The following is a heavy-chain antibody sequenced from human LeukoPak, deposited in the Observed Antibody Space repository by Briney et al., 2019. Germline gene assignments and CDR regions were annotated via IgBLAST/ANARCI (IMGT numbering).Heavy chain of an antibody. J-gene: IGHJ3*02. CDR3: ARDRPTEPLGFGESPHDAFDI. Sequence: GGSLRLSCAASGFTFSSYAMHWVRQAPGKGLEWVAVISYDGSNKYYADSVKGRFTISRDNSKNTLYLQMNSLRAEDTAVYYCARDRPTEPLGFGESPHDAFDIWGQGTMVTVSS. V-gene: IGHV3-30-3*01. CDR1: GFTFSSYA. D-gene: IGHD3-10*01. CDR2: ISYDGSNK.